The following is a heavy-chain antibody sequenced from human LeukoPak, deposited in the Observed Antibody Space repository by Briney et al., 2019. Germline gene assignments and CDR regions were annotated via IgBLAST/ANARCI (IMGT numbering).Heavy chain of an antibody. CDR2: ISNGGTTT. CDR3: ASEPRLLDH. CDR1: GFIFSDYY. V-gene: IGHV3-11*04. Sequence: GGSLRLSCAASGFIFSDYYMSWIRQAPGKGLEWVSYISNGGTTTKYADSVEGRFTISRDNAKNFLYLQMNSLRAEDTAVYFCASEPRLLDHWGQGTLVTVSS. J-gene: IGHJ4*02. D-gene: IGHD6-25*01.